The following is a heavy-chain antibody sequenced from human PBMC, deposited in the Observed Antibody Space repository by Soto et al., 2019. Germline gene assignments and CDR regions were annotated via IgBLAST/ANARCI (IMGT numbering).Heavy chain of an antibody. CDR2: IYYSGST. J-gene: IGHJ4*01. Sequence: LSLTCVVSWCSVRNSISYWSGNRQPPGKGLEWIGSIYYSGSTYYNPSLKSRVTISVDTSKKQFSLKLSSVTAADTSVYYCARRDSGSYFDYCAPGTRV. CDR1: WCSVRNSISY. D-gene: IGHD1-26*01. CDR3: ARRDSGSYFDY. V-gene: IGHV4-39*01.